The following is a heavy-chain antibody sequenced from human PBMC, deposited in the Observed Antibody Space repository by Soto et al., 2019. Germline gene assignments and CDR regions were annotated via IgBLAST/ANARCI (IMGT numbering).Heavy chain of an antibody. CDR2: ISAYNGNT. Sequence: ASVKVPYKASGYTFTSYGISWVRQAPGQGLEWMGWISAYNGNTNYAQTLQGRVTMTTDTSTSTAYMELRSLRSDDTAVYYCVRWTLGGVVPAETYYFDYWGQGTLVTVSS. V-gene: IGHV1-18*04. D-gene: IGHD2-2*01. J-gene: IGHJ4*02. CDR1: GYTFTSYG. CDR3: VRWTLGGVVPAETYYFDY.